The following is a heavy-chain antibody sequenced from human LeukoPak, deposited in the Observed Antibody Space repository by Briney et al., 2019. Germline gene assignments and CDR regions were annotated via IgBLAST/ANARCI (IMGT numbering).Heavy chain of an antibody. CDR2: ISYDGSNK. V-gene: IGHV3-30*01. Sequence: GSLRLSCAASGFTFSSYAMHWVRQAPGKGLEWVAVISYDGSNKYYADSVKGRFTISRDNSKNTLYLQMNSLRAEDTAVYYCAREITDRLYGSGTVFDIWGQGTMVTVSS. D-gene: IGHD3-10*01. CDR1: GFTFSSYA. J-gene: IGHJ3*02. CDR3: AREITDRLYGSGTVFDI.